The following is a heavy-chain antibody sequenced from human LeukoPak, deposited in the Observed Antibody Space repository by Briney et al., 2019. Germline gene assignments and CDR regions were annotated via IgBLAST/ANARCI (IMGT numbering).Heavy chain of an antibody. CDR3: ARLDSSSRESTDAFDI. CDR1: GYSFTSYW. J-gene: IGHJ3*02. Sequence: GESLKISCKGSGYSFTSYWIGRVRQMPGKGLEWMGIIYPGDSDTRYSPSFQGQVTISADKSISTAYLQWSSLKASDTAMYYCARLDSSSRESTDAFDIWGQGTMVTVSS. V-gene: IGHV5-51*01. CDR2: IYPGDSDT. D-gene: IGHD6-13*01.